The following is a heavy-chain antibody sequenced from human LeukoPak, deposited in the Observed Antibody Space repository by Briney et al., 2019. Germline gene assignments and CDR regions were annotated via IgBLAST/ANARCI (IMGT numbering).Heavy chain of an antibody. CDR2: IYYSGST. V-gene: IGHV4-59*01. Sequence: SETLSLTCTVSGGSISSYYWSWLRQPPGKGLEWIGYIYYSGSTNYNPSLKSRVTISVDTSKNQFSLKLSSVTAADTAVYYCARSVGGSGSYYNPIDYWGQGTLVTVSS. CDR1: GGSISSYY. D-gene: IGHD3-10*01. CDR3: ARSVGGSGSYYNPIDY. J-gene: IGHJ4*02.